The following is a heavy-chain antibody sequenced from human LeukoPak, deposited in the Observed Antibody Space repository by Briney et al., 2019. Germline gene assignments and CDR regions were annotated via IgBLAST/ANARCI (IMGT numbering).Heavy chain of an antibody. CDR3: ANDLGWIQLNLG. Sequence: GGSLRLSCAASGFIFRNYGVNWVRQAPGEGGEWVSGISGHGDITFYGDSVKGRFNISRDNSRNTVYLQMNSLRAEHTAVYYCANDLGWIQLNLGRGQGTLVTVSS. CDR1: GFIFRNYG. D-gene: IGHD5-18*01. J-gene: IGHJ4*02. V-gene: IGHV3-23*02. CDR2: ISGHGDIT.